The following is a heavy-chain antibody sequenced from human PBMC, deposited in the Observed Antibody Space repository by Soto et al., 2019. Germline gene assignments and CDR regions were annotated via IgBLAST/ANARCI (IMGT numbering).Heavy chain of an antibody. J-gene: IGHJ4*02. CDR2: INHSGST. Sequence: SETLSLTCAVYGGSFSGYYWSWIRQPPGKGLEWIGEINHSGSTNYNPSLKSRVTISVDTSKNQFSLKLSSVTAADTAVYYCARGVYGDCDYWGQGTLVTVSS. V-gene: IGHV4-34*01. D-gene: IGHD1-20*01. CDR3: ARGVYGDCDY. CDR1: GGSFSGYY.